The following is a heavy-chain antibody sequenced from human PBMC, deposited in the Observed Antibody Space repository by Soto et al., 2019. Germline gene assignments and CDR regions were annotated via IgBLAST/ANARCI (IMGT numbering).Heavy chain of an antibody. Sequence: PGGSLRLSCAASGFTFSSYWMSWVRQAPGKGLEWVANIKQDGSEKYYVDSVKGRFTISRDNAKNSLYLQMNSLRAEDTAVYYCARVPYGSGSQIDYWGQGTLVTVSS. V-gene: IGHV3-7*04. J-gene: IGHJ4*02. CDR1: GFTFSSYW. CDR3: ARVPYGSGSQIDY. D-gene: IGHD3-10*01. CDR2: IKQDGSEK.